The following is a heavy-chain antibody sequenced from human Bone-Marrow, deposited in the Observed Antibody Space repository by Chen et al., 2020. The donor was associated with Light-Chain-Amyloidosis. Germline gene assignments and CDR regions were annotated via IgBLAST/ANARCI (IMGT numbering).Heavy chain of an antibody. V-gene: IGHV3-43*02. CDR2: ISGDAAST. CDR3: TRVPSYRSGWSR. CDR1: GFSFDDYA. Sequence: EVQLVESGGGVVQPGGSLRLSCAASGFSFDDYAMHWVRQAPGNGLEWVSLISGDAASTDYADSVRGRFTISRDNSKNSLYLQMNSLRTDDTALYYCTRVPSYRSGWSRWGQGTLVTVSS. D-gene: IGHD6-19*01. J-gene: IGHJ4*02.